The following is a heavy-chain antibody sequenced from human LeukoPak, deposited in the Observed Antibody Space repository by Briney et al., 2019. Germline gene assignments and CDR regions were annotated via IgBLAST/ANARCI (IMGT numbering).Heavy chain of an antibody. D-gene: IGHD1-1*01. J-gene: IGHJ4*02. CDR1: GDSISGYY. CDR2: IYYTGST. Sequence: SETLSLTCTVSGDSISGYYWTWIRQPPGKGLEWIGYIYYTGSTNYHPSLRSRVTLSVDTSMQQFSLKLSSVTAADTAVYYCARDLELERNRWNYFESWGQGTLVTVSS. CDR3: ARDLELERNRWNYFES. V-gene: IGHV4-59*01.